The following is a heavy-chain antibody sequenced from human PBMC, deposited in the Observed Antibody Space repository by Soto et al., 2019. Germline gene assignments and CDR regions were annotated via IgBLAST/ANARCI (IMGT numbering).Heavy chain of an antibody. CDR1: GFTFSSYG. V-gene: IGHV3-30*18. J-gene: IGHJ4*02. Sequence: QVQLVESGGGVVQPGRSLRLSCAASGFTFSSYGMHWVRQAPGKGLEWVAVISYDGSNKYYADSVKGRFTISRDNSKNTLYLQINSLRAEDTSVYYCAKDFDGCSGGSCYPPRYWGQGTLVTVSS. CDR2: ISYDGSNK. D-gene: IGHD2-15*01. CDR3: AKDFDGCSGGSCYPPRY.